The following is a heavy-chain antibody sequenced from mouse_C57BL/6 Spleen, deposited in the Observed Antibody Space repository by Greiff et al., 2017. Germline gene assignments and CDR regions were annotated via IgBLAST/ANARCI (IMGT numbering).Heavy chain of an antibody. Sequence: VQLQQPGAELVKPGASVKLSCKASGYTFTSYWMHWVKQRPGQGLEWIGMIHPNSGSTNYNEKFKSKATLTVDKSSSTAYMQLSSLTSEDSAVYYCARQTGYYGSSYYFDYWGQGTTLTVSS. CDR2: IHPNSGST. CDR1: GYTFTSYW. J-gene: IGHJ2*01. V-gene: IGHV1-64*01. D-gene: IGHD1-1*01. CDR3: ARQTGYYGSSYYFDY.